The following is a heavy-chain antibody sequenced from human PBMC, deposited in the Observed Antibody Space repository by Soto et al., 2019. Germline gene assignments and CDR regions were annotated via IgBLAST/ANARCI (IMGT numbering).Heavy chain of an antibody. CDR1: GYTFTGYY. CDR3: ARGVGSGSYYNQYNWFDY. J-gene: IGHJ5*01. V-gene: IGHV1-2*04. D-gene: IGHD3-10*01. CDR2: INPNSGGT. Sequence: ASVKVSCKASGYTFTGYYMHWVRQAPGQGLEWMGWINPNSGGTNYAQKFQGWVTMTRDTSISTAYMELSRLRSDDTAVYYCARGVGSGSYYNQYNWFDYWGQGTLVTVSS.